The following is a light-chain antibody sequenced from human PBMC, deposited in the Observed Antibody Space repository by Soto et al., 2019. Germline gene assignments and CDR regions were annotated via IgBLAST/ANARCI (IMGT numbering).Light chain of an antibody. CDR1: QSISSW. V-gene: IGKV1-5*03. CDR2: NAS. Sequence: DIQMTQSPSTLSASVGDRVTITCRASQSISSWLAWYQQKPGKAPKLLIYNASILESGVPSRFSGSESGTEFALTISSLQPDDFAIYYCQQYNSYSWTFGQGTKVEIK. CDR3: QQYNSYSWT. J-gene: IGKJ1*01.